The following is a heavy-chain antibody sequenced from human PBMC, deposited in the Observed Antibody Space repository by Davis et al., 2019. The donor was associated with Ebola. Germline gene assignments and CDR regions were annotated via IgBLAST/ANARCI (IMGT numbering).Heavy chain of an antibody. D-gene: IGHD6-19*01. CDR2: IGGSGGST. J-gene: IGHJ4*02. Sequence: GESLKIPCAASGFTFSSYAMSWVRQAPGKGLEWVSAIGGSGGSTYYADSVKGRFTISRDDSKNTLYLQMNSLRAEDTAVYYCAKVGGAEQWFPFYFDYWGQGTLVTVSS. V-gene: IGHV3-23*01. CDR1: GFTFSSYA. CDR3: AKVGGAEQWFPFYFDY.